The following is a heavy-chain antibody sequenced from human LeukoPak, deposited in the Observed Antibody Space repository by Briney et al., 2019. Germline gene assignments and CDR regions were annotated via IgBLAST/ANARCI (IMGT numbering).Heavy chain of an antibody. Sequence: GGSLRLSRAASGFTFSNYIMHWVRQAPGKGLEWVSSISSGSSYIYYADSVKGRFTISRDNAKNSLYLQMNSLRAEDTAVYYCTRDYGDYQPFDYWGQGTLVTVSS. V-gene: IGHV3-21*01. J-gene: IGHJ4*02. CDR1: GFTFSNYI. D-gene: IGHD4-17*01. CDR2: ISSGSSYI. CDR3: TRDYGDYQPFDY.